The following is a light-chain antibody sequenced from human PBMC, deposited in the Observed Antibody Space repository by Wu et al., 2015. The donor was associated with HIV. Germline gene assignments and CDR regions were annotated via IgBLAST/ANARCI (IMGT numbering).Light chain of an antibody. Sequence: AIQLTQSPSSLSASIGDRVNITCRASQDISTYLAWYQQTPGKAPRVLIYDASTLQSGVSSRFSGSGSGAEFTLTISGLQREDFAVYFCQQLNSFPLTFGQGSRLEI. CDR3: QQLNSFPLT. CDR2: DAS. V-gene: IGKV1-13*02. J-gene: IGKJ5*01. CDR1: QDISTY.